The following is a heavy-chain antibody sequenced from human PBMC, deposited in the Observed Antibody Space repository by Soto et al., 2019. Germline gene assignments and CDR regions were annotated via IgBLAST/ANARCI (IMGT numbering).Heavy chain of an antibody. CDR2: ISGSGGST. CDR3: AKDLVSIFGVAPDY. J-gene: IGHJ4*02. D-gene: IGHD3-3*01. V-gene: IGHV3-23*01. Sequence: EVQLLESGGGLVQPGGSLRLSCAASGFTFSSYAMSLVRQAPGKGLEWVSAISGSGGSTDYADSVKGRFTISRDNSKNTLYLQMNSLRAEDTALYYCAKDLVSIFGVAPDYWGQGTLVTVSS. CDR1: GFTFSSYA.